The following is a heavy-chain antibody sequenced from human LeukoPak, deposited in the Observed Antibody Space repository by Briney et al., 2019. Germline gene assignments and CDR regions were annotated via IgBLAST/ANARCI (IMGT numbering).Heavy chain of an antibody. Sequence: SETLSLTCTVSGGSISSSSYYWGWIRQPPGKGLEWIGSIYYSGSTYYNPSLKSRVTISVDTSKNQFSLKLSSVTAADTAVYYCASPGIAAASSDYWGQGTLVTVSS. CDR3: ASPGIAAASSDY. V-gene: IGHV4-39*01. J-gene: IGHJ4*02. CDR1: GGSISSSSYY. CDR2: IYYSGST. D-gene: IGHD6-13*01.